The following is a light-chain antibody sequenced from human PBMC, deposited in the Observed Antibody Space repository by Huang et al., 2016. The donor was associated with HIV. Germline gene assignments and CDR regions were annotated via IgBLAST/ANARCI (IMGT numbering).Light chain of an antibody. CDR1: ESILRN. V-gene: IGKV3-15*01. Sequence: VMTQSPASLSVSPGERATLSCRASESILRNLAWYQQRPGQPPRLLIYGASVRLPGIPDRFRGSGSGTEFSLTISSLQSEDFAVYYCQQYNKWPPYTYGQGTKLEIK. CDR2: GAS. J-gene: IGKJ2*01. CDR3: QQYNKWPPYT.